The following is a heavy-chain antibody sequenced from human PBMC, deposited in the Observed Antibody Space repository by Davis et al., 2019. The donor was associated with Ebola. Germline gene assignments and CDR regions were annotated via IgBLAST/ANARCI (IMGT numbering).Heavy chain of an antibody. Sequence: GESLKISCAASGFNFSYDWMTWVRQAPGKGLEWVANIKHDGSEAYYVDSVKGRFHISRDNAKNSLYLKMNSLRVEDTAVYYCARAGWYFAYWGRGTLVTVSS. CDR2: IKHDGSEA. CDR3: ARAGWYFAY. CDR1: GFNFSYDW. V-gene: IGHV3-7*01. D-gene: IGHD6-19*01. J-gene: IGHJ4*02.